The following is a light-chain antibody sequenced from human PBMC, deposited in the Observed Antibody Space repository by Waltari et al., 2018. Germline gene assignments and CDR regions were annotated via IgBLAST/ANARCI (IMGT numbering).Light chain of an antibody. Sequence: QSALTQPASVSGSPGQSITIPCTGTSIYVGGYKYVSWYQHHPGKAPKLMLYDVRKRPSGVSNRFSGSKSGNTASLTISGLQSEDEADYYCTSYTSSSSSAYVVFGGGTKLTVL. CDR2: DVR. CDR1: SIYVGGYKY. CDR3: TSYTSSSSSAYVV. J-gene: IGLJ2*01. V-gene: IGLV2-14*03.